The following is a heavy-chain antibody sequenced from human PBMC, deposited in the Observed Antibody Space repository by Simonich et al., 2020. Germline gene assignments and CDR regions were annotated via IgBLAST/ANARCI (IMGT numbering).Heavy chain of an antibody. Sequence: QVQLQESGPGLVKPSETLSLPCTVSGGSLSHNYWSWIRQPPGKGLEWIGYIYYSGSTNYNPSLKSRVTISVDTSKNQFSLKLSSATAADTAVYYCARGGLYFDYWGQGTLVTVSS. V-gene: IGHV4-59*01. D-gene: IGHD2-15*01. CDR3: ARGGLYFDY. CDR2: IYYSGST. CDR1: GGSLSHNY. J-gene: IGHJ4*02.